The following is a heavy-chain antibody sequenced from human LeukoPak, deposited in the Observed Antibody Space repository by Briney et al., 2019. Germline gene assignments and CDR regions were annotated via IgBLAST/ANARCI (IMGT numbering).Heavy chain of an antibody. D-gene: IGHD3-10*01. J-gene: IGHJ4*02. CDR1: GFTFSSYS. V-gene: IGHV3-48*02. CDR2: ISSISSTM. CDR3: AREYYGSGSNFDY. Sequence: TGGSLRLSCAASGFTFSSYSMNWVRQAPGKGLEWVSYISSISSTMYYADSVKGGFTVSRDNAKNSLYLQMNSLRDEDTAVYYCAREYYGSGSNFDYWGQGTLVTVSS.